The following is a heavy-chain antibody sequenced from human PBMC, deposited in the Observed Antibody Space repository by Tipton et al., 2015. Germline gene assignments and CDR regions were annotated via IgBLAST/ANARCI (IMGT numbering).Heavy chain of an antibody. CDR2: ISYSGST. CDR3: ARARGRHGGLFDS. J-gene: IGHJ4*02. D-gene: IGHD4-23*01. CDR1: GGSVSSANYY. Sequence: TLSLTCSVSGGSVSSANYYWSWIRQPPGKGLEWIGYISYSGSTHYNPSVKSRVTISLDTSKNQFSLTLNSVTAADTAVYYCARARGRHGGLFDSWGQGILVTVSS. V-gene: IGHV4-61*01.